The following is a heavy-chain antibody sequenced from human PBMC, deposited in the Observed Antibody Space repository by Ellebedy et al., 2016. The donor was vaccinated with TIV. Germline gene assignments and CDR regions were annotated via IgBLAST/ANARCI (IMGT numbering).Heavy chain of an antibody. CDR2: ISGSGGGT. V-gene: IGHV3-23*01. Sequence: GGSLRLXXAASGLTFRSHAMSWVRQAPGKGLEWVSTISGSGGGTHYADSVMGRFTISRDNSKNTLYLQMNSLRAEDTARYYCARELSSSSRVDAFDIWGQGTLVTVSS. CDR3: ARELSSSSRVDAFDI. J-gene: IGHJ3*02. D-gene: IGHD6-6*01. CDR1: GLTFRSHA.